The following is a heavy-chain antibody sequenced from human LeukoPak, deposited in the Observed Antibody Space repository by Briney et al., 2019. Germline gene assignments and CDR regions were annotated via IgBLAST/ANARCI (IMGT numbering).Heavy chain of an antibody. CDR3: ARDPGAAGTRDNWFDP. J-gene: IGHJ5*02. CDR2: IYTSGST. CDR1: GGSISSYY. D-gene: IGHD6-13*01. Sequence: SETLSLTCTVSGGSISSYYWSWIRQPPGKGLEWIGYIYTSGSTNSNPSLKSRVTMSVDTSKNQFSLKLSSVTAADTAVYYCARDPGAAGTRDNWFDPWGQGTLVTVSS. V-gene: IGHV4-4*09.